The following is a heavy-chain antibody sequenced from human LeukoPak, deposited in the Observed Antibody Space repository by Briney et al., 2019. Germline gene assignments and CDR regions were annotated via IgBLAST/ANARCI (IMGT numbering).Heavy chain of an antibody. D-gene: IGHD3-10*01. CDR2: ISAYNGNT. CDR3: AREARDYYGSVYYYYGMDV. V-gene: IGHV1-18*01. Sequence: ASVKVSCKASGYTFTSYGISWVRQAPGQGLEWMGWISAYNGNTNYAQKLQGRVTMTTDTSTSTAYMELRSLRSDDTAVYYCAREARDYYGSVYYYYGMDVWGQGTTVTVSS. J-gene: IGHJ6*02. CDR1: GYTFTSYG.